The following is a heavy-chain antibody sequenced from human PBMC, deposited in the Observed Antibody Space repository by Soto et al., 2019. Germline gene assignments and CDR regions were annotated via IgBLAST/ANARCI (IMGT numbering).Heavy chain of an antibody. Sequence: ASVKVSCTASGGTFSSYAISWVRQAPGQGLEWMGGIIPIFGTANYAQKFQGRVTITADESTSTAYMELSSLRSEDTAVYYCARDVTVTTFSGWFDPWGQGTLVTVSS. CDR2: IIPIFGTA. CDR3: ARDVTVTTFSGWFDP. V-gene: IGHV1-69*13. D-gene: IGHD4-4*01. J-gene: IGHJ5*02. CDR1: GGTFSSYA.